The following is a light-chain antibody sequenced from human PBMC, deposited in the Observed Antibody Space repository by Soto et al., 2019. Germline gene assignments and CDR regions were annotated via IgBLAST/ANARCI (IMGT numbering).Light chain of an antibody. CDR3: SSYTISSTVV. V-gene: IGLV2-14*01. Sequence: QSVLTQPASVSGSPGQSITISCTGTSSDVGGYNYVSWYQQHPGKAPNLMIYDVSNRPSGVSNRFSGSKSGNTASLTISGLQAEDEADYYCSSYTISSTVVFGGGTKLTVL. J-gene: IGLJ2*01. CDR1: SSDVGGYNY. CDR2: DVS.